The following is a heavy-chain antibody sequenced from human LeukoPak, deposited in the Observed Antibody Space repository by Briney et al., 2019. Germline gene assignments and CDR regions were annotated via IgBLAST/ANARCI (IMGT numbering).Heavy chain of an antibody. J-gene: IGHJ4*02. D-gene: IGHD3-10*01. CDR1: GFTLSNHG. CDR2: IWHDGSEK. Sequence: QPGGSLRLSCAASGFTLSNHGMHWVRQAPGKGLEWVAVIWHDGSEKYYADSVKGRFTISRDNSKNTLYLQMNSLRAEDTAVYYCATIYGHGYYFDYWGQGTLVTVSS. CDR3: ATIYGHGYYFDY. V-gene: IGHV3-33*01.